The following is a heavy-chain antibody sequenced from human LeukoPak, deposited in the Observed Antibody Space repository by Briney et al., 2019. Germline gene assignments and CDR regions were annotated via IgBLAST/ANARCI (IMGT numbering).Heavy chain of an antibody. V-gene: IGHV3-23*01. Sequence: PGGSLRLSCAASGFTFSSYAMSWVRKAPGKGLEWVSAISGSGGSTDYADSVKGRFTISRDNSKNTLYLQMNSLRAEDTAVYYCAKDTGSCPPHDAFDIWGQGTMVTVSS. CDR1: GFTFSSYA. D-gene: IGHD1-26*01. J-gene: IGHJ3*02. CDR3: AKDTGSCPPHDAFDI. CDR2: ISGSGGST.